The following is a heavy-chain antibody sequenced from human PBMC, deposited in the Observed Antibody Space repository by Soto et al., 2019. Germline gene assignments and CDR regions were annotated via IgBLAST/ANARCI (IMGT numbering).Heavy chain of an antibody. J-gene: IGHJ4*02. Sequence: GGSLRLSCAASEFAFSSYAMSWVRQAPGKGLEWVSGISGSADSTYYADSVKGRFTISRDNSRNTLYLQMNSLRAEDAAAYYCAKVTPYYYDRSASGTQDHDYWGQGTKVTVST. V-gene: IGHV3-23*01. CDR2: ISGSADST. D-gene: IGHD3-22*01. CDR3: AKVTPYYYDRSASGTQDHDY. CDR1: EFAFSSYA.